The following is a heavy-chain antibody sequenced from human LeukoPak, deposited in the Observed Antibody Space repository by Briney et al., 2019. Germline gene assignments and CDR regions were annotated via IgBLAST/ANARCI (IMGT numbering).Heavy chain of an antibody. CDR1: GFTFSSHG. D-gene: IGHD2-2*01. CDR3: ARDGSPLVPATTHVDY. V-gene: IGHV3-33*01. J-gene: IGHJ4*02. Sequence: GGSLRLSCAASGFTFSSHGMHRVRQAPGKGLEWVAVICYDGSNKYYADSVKGRFTISRDNSKNTLYLQMNSLRVDDTAMYYCARDGSPLVPATTHVDYWGQGTLVTVSS. CDR2: ICYDGSNK.